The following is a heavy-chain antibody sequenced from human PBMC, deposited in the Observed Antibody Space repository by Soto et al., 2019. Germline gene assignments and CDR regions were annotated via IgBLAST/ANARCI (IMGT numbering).Heavy chain of an antibody. Sequence: GGSLRLSCAASGFTFSSYAMHWVRQAPGKGLEWVAVISYDGSNKYYADSVKGRFTISRDNSKNTLYLQMNSLRAEDTAVYYCARVGSGSYYKPYYYYYGMDVWGQGTTVTVSS. V-gene: IGHV3-30-3*01. CDR2: ISYDGSNK. D-gene: IGHD3-10*01. CDR1: GFTFSSYA. J-gene: IGHJ6*02. CDR3: ARVGSGSYYKPYYYYYGMDV.